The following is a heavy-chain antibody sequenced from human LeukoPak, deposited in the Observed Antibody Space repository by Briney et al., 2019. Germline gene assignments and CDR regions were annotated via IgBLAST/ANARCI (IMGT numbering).Heavy chain of an antibody. Sequence: SETLSLTCTVSGGSISSGGYFWSWVRQHPGKGLEWIGYIYYSGSTYYNPSLKGRVTISVDTSKNQLSLRLSSVTAADTAIYYCASVSYDTSLQHWGQGTLVTVSS. V-gene: IGHV4-31*03. CDR3: ASVSYDTSLQH. CDR2: IYYSGST. D-gene: IGHD3-22*01. CDR1: GGSISSGGYF. J-gene: IGHJ1*01.